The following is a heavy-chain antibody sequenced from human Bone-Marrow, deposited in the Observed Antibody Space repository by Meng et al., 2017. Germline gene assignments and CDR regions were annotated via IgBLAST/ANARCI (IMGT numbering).Heavy chain of an antibody. Sequence: GESLKISCAASGFTFSSYSMNWVRQAPGKGLEWVAVIWYDGSNKYYADSVKGRFTISRDNSKNTLYLQMNSLRAEDTAVYYCARDTKWLRDYYFDYWGQGTLVTVSS. CDR2: IWYDGSNK. D-gene: IGHD5-12*01. V-gene: IGHV3-33*08. J-gene: IGHJ4*02. CDR3: ARDTKWLRDYYFDY. CDR1: GFTFSSYS.